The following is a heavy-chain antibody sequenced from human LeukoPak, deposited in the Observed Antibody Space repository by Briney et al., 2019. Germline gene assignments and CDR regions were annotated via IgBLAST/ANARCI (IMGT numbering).Heavy chain of an antibody. CDR3: ARGLYSSSWGFDY. J-gene: IGHJ4*02. D-gene: IGHD6-6*01. CDR2: ISWNSGYI. CDR1: GFTFDDYA. Sequence: GRSLRLSCAASGFTFDDYAMHWVRQAPGKGLEWVSGISWNSGYIGYADSVKGRFTISRDNAKNSLYLQMNSLRAEDTAVYYCARGLYSSSWGFDYWGQGTLVTVSS. V-gene: IGHV3-9*01.